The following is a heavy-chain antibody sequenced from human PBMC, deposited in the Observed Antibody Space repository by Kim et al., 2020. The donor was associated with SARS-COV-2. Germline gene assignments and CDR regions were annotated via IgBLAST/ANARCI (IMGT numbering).Heavy chain of an antibody. Sequence: YQVDAVKGRFTISRDNAKNSLYLQMNSLRAEDTGVYYCARREFGGVIVQLWGQGTMVTVSA. V-gene: IGHV3-7*01. J-gene: IGHJ3*01. D-gene: IGHD3-16*02. CDR3: ARREFGGVIVQL.